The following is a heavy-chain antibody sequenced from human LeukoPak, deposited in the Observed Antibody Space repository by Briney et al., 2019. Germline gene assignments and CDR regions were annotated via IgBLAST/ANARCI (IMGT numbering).Heavy chain of an antibody. D-gene: IGHD6-19*01. CDR1: GYTFTGYY. J-gene: IGHJ6*03. V-gene: IGHV1-2*02. CDR2: INPNSGGT. Sequence: ASVKVSCKASGYTFTGYYMHWVRQAPGQGLEWMGWINPNSGGTNYAQKFQGRVTMTRDTSISTAYMELSSLRSEDTAVYYCARRASSGWYYYYYYMDVWGKGTTVTISS. CDR3: ARRASSGWYYYYYYMDV.